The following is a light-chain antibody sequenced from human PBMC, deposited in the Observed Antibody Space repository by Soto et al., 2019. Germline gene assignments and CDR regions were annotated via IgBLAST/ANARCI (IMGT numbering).Light chain of an antibody. CDR3: QQYGSSPPWT. V-gene: IGKV3-20*01. CDR2: GAS. J-gene: IGKJ1*01. CDR1: QSVSSSY. Sequence: EIVLTQSPGTLSLSPGERATLSCRASQSVSSSYLAWYQQKPGQAPRLLIYGASSRATGIPDRFSGSGFGTYFTLTISRLEPEDFAVYYCQQYGSSPPWTFGQGTKVEIK.